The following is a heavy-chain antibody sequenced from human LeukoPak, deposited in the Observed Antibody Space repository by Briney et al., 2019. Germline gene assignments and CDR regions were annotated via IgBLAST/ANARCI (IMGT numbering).Heavy chain of an antibody. CDR3: ARAGYSSSWYFSFYYYYMDV. D-gene: IGHD6-13*01. V-gene: IGHV1-46*01. CDR1: GYTFPSYY. Sequence: GSVNVSCKASGYTFPSYYMHWVRQAPGQGLEWMGIINPSGGITSYAKKFQGRVTMTRDTSTSTVYMELSSLRSEDTAVYYCARAGYSSSWYFSFYYYYMDVWGKGTTVTISS. J-gene: IGHJ6*03. CDR2: INPSGGIT.